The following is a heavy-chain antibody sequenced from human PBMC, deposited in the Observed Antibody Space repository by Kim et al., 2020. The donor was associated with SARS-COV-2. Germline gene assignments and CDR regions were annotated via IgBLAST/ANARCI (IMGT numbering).Heavy chain of an antibody. V-gene: IGHV5-51*01. J-gene: IGHJ4*02. CDR3: ARLSGGEQGYFEY. D-gene: IGHD3-16*01. CDR1: GYSFTSYW. CDR2: IYPGDSDT. Sequence: GESLKISCKGSGYSFTSYWIALVRQMPGRGLEWMGIIYPGDSDTRYSPFYQGQVTISADKSISTAYLQWSSLKASDTAIFYCARLSGGEQGYFEYWGQGTLVTVSS.